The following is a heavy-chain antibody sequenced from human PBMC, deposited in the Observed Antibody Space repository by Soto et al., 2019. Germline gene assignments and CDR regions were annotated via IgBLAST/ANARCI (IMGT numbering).Heavy chain of an antibody. D-gene: IGHD3-9*01. J-gene: IGHJ6*02. CDR2: IYYSGST. V-gene: IGHV4-59*01. CDR1: GGSISSYY. Sequence: SETLSLTCTVSGGSISSYYWSWIRQPPGKGLEWIGYIYYSGSTNYNPSIKSRVTISVDTSKNQFSLKLSSVTAADTAEYYSARDSYDILTHYGMDVWGQGTTVTVSS. CDR3: ARDSYDILTHYGMDV.